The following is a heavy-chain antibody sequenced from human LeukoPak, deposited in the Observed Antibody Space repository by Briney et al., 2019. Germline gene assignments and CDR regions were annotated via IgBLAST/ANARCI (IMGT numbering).Heavy chain of an antibody. CDR3: AKDPGDSTDI. V-gene: IGHV3-48*03. J-gene: IGHJ3*02. Sequence: GGSLRLSCAASGFTFSSYEMNWVRQAPGKGLEWVSYISSSGSTIYYADSVKGRFTISRDNSKNTLYLQMNSLRAEDTAVYYCAKDPGDSTDIWGQGTMVTVSS. CDR1: GFTFSSYE. CDR2: ISSSGSTI. D-gene: IGHD2-21*02.